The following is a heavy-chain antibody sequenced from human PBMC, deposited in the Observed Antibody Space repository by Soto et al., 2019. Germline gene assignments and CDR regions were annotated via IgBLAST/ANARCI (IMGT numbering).Heavy chain of an antibody. CDR2: ISSSSSYI. D-gene: IGHD2-2*01. J-gene: IGHJ3*02. Sequence: GGSLRLSCAASGFTFSSYSMNWVRQAPGKGLEWVSSISSSSSYIYYADSVKGRFTISRDNAKNSLYLQMNSLRAEDTAVYYCARAQEYCSSTSCYPDAFDIWGQGTMVTVSS. V-gene: IGHV3-21*01. CDR3: ARAQEYCSSTSCYPDAFDI. CDR1: GFTFSSYS.